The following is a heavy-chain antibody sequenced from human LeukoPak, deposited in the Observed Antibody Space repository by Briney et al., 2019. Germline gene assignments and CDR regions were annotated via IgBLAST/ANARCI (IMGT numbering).Heavy chain of an antibody. CDR2: IWYDGSKK. CDR1: GFTFSDYG. V-gene: IGHV3-33*01. D-gene: IGHD2-2*01. Sequence: GGSLRLSCAASGFTFSDYGMHWVRQAPGKGLEWVAVIWYDGSKKYYADSVKGRFTISRDDSKNTLYLQMNSLRAEDTAVYYCARDHCSTTSCLGSWGQGTLVTVSS. J-gene: IGHJ5*02. CDR3: ARDHCSTTSCLGS.